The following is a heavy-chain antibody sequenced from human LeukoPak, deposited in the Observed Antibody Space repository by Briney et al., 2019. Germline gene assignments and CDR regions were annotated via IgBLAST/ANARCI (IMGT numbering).Heavy chain of an antibody. V-gene: IGHV5-51*01. CDR2: IYPGDSDT. Sequence: GESLKISCKGSGYSFTNYWIGWMRQMPGKGLEWMGFIYPGDSDTRYSPSFQGQVTISADKSISTAYLQWSSLKASDTAMYYCARLTVTSTFFDYWGQGTLVTVSS. J-gene: IGHJ4*02. D-gene: IGHD4-11*01. CDR1: GYSFTNYW. CDR3: ARLTVTSTFFDY.